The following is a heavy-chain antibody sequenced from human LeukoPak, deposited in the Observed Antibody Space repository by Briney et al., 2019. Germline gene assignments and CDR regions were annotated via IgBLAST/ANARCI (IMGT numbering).Heavy chain of an antibody. J-gene: IGHJ6*02. CDR3: ARHGDRLRFAMDV. CDR1: GGSISGSTSY. V-gene: IGHV4-39*01. D-gene: IGHD2-21*02. CDR2: IFPRGTT. Sequence: SETLSLTCSVSGGSISGSTSYWGWIRQPPGEGLEWIGNIFPRGTTYHNPSLQRRVTFSVDTSKNLFSMNLTSVTVADTAVYSCARHGDRLRFAMDVWGQGTTVTVSS.